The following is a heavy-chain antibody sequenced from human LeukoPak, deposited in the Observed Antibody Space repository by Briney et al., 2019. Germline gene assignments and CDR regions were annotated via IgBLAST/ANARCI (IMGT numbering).Heavy chain of an antibody. J-gene: IGHJ4*02. CDR3: VRDAAYDSSGYYLN. CDR2: ISAYNGNT. CDR1: GYTFTSYG. Sequence: GASVKVSCKASGYTFTSYGISWVRQAPGQGLEWMGWISAYNGNTNYAQKLQGRVTMTTDTSTSTAYMELRSLGSDDTAVYYCVRDAAYDSSGYYLNWGQGTLVTVSS. V-gene: IGHV1-18*01. D-gene: IGHD3-22*01.